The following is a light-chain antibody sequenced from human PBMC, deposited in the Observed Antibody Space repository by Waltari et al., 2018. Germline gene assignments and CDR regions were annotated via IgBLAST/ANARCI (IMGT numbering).Light chain of an antibody. J-gene: IGKJ2*01. CDR1: QSVSSTY. CDR2: GAF. Sequence: EIVLTQSPGTLSLSPGERATFPCRASQSVSSTYLAWYQQKPGQAPRLLIYGAFNRATGIPDRFSGSGSGTDFTLTISRLEPEDFAVYYCQHYGSSTYTFGQGTKLEIK. CDR3: QHYGSSTYT. V-gene: IGKV3-20*01.